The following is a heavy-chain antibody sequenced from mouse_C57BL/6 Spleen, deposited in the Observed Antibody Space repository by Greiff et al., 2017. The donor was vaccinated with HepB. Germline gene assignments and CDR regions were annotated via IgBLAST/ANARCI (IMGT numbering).Heavy chain of an antibody. CDR2: ISYSGST. D-gene: IGHD1-1*01. CDR1: GYSITSDY. CDR3: ARYGTTVVATRYFDV. Sequence: EVKLMESGPGLAKPSQTLSLTCSVTGYSITSDYWNWIRKFPGNKLEYMGYISYSGSTYYNPSLKSRISITRDTSKNQYYLQLNSVTTEDTATYYCARYGTTVVATRYFDVWGTGTTVTVSS. J-gene: IGHJ1*03. V-gene: IGHV3-8*01.